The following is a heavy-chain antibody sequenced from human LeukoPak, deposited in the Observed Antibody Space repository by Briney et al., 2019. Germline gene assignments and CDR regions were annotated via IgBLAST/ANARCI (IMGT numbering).Heavy chain of an antibody. J-gene: IGHJ3*02. Sequence: GGSLRLSCAASGFTFSDYYMSWIRQAPGKGLEWVSYISSSGSTIYYADSVKGRFTISRDNAKNSLYLQMNSLGAEDTAVYYCAREATVVPAAIQHDAFDIGGQGTMVTVSS. CDR1: GFTFSDYY. CDR2: ISSSGSTI. CDR3: AREATVVPAAIQHDAFDI. D-gene: IGHD2-2*02. V-gene: IGHV3-11*01.